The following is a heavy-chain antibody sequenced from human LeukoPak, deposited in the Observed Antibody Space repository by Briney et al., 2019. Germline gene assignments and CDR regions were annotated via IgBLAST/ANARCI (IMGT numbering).Heavy chain of an antibody. Sequence: GGSLRLSCAASGFTFSSYSMNWVRQAPGKGLEWVSYISSSSSTIYYAGSVKGRFTISRDNAKNSLYLQMNNLRDEDTAVYYCARPGNDAFDIWGQGTMVTASS. CDR1: GFTFSSYS. CDR3: ARPGNDAFDI. CDR2: ISSSSSTI. J-gene: IGHJ3*02. V-gene: IGHV3-48*02.